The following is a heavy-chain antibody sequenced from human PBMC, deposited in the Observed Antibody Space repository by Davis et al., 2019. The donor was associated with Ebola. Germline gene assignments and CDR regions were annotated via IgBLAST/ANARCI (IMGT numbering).Heavy chain of an antibody. CDR1: GGSISTYC. CDR3: ARLPSTSSSPLLLYYYYGMDV. Sequence: PSETLSLTCTVSGGSISTYCWLWIRQPPGKGLQWIGYFHHSGSTDYNPSLKSRVTISVDTSKNQFSLKLSSVTAADTAVYYCARLPSTSSSPLLLYYYYGMDVWGQGTTVTVSS. V-gene: IGHV4-59*08. CDR2: FHHSGST. D-gene: IGHD6-13*01. J-gene: IGHJ6*02.